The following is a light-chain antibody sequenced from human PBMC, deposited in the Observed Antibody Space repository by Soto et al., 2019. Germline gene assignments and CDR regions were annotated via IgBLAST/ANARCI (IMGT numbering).Light chain of an antibody. V-gene: IGKV3-15*01. Sequence: ETVLTQSPASLSVSPGERATLSCRASHSVSSNLAWYQQKPGQGPRLLIYGASTRATGIPARFSGSGSGTEFTLIISSLQSEDFAVYYCQQYNDWLTFGGGTKVEIK. CDR1: HSVSSN. CDR2: GAS. CDR3: QQYNDWLT. J-gene: IGKJ4*01.